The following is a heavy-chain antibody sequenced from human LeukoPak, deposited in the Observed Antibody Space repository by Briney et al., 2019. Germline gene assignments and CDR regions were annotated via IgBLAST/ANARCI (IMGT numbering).Heavy chain of an antibody. CDR1: GYTFTDYR. V-gene: IGHV1-2*02. J-gene: IGHJ4*02. CDR2: SDPNSGGT. Sequence: ASVKVSCRASGYTFTDYRIDWVRQAPGQGLEWMGWSDPNSGGTYYAQSFQDRVTMTWDTSINTAYMDLSGLKSDDTAVYYCARDYYGSYEYWGQGTLVTVSS. CDR3: ARDYYGSYEY. D-gene: IGHD3-10*01.